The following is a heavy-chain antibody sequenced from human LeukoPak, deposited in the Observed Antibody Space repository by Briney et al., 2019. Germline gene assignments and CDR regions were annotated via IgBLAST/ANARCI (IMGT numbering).Heavy chain of an antibody. J-gene: IGHJ4*02. CDR3: SWSGEAD. V-gene: IGHV3-7*01. CDR2: IKQDGSEK. CDR1: GFTFRSYW. D-gene: IGHD3-3*01. Sequence: HPGGSLRLSCAASGFTFRSYWTSWVRQAPGKGLEWVADIKQDGSEKYYVDSVKGRFTISTDNAKNSVYLQMNSLRAEDTAVYYCSWSGEADWGQGTLVTVSS.